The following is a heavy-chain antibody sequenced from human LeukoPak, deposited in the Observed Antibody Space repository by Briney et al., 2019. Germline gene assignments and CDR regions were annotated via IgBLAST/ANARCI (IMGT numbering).Heavy chain of an antibody. CDR1: GFTFSGYW. Sequence: PGGSLRLSCVASGFTFSGYWMHWVRQAPGKGLVWVSLINSDGSSTSYADSVKGRFTISRDNAKNTLYLQMNSLRVEDTAVYYCARRSSGSPPYYFDYWGQGTLVTVSS. J-gene: IGHJ4*02. V-gene: IGHV3-74*01. CDR3: ARRSSGSPPYYFDY. D-gene: IGHD1-26*01. CDR2: INSDGSST.